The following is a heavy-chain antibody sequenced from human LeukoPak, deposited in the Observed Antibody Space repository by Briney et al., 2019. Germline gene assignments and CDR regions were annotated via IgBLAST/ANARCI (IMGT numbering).Heavy chain of an antibody. CDR2: ISSSGSAI. Sequence: GGSLRLSCAASGFTFSSYEMNWVRQAPGKGLEGVSFISSSGSAIHYADSVRGRFTISRDNAKNSLYLQMSRLRAEDTAVYYCAREKLSFFDSSGYFDYWGQGALVTVSS. CDR1: GFTFSSYE. J-gene: IGHJ4*02. CDR3: AREKLSFFDSSGYFDY. D-gene: IGHD3-22*01. V-gene: IGHV3-48*03.